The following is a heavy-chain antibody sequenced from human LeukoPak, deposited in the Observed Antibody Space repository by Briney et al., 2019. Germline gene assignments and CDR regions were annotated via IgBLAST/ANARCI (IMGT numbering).Heavy chain of an antibody. CDR3: ARVATI. CDR2: MYSGGSK. J-gene: IGHJ4*02. D-gene: IGHD3-3*01. Sequence: GGSLRLSCAASGFTFSDYYMSWIRQPPGKGLEWVSIMYSGGSKYYGNSVNGRFTISGDDSKNTVFLQLDSLRAEDTAVYYCARVATIRGQGTLVTVSS. CDR1: GFTFSDYY. V-gene: IGHV3-66*01.